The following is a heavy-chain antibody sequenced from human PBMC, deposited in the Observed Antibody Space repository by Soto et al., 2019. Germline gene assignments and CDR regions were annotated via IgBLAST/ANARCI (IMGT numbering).Heavy chain of an antibody. CDR2: IVVGSGNT. V-gene: IGHV1-58*01. J-gene: IGHJ4*02. D-gene: IGHD1-20*01. CDR1: GFTFTSSG. CDR3: AADPLNNWNVRTLDY. Sequence: GASVKVSCKASGFTFTSSGVQWGRQARGQRLEWIGWIVVGSGNTNYAQKFQERVTITRDMSTSTAYMELSSLRSEDTAVYYCAADPLNNWNVRTLDYWGQGTLVTVSS.